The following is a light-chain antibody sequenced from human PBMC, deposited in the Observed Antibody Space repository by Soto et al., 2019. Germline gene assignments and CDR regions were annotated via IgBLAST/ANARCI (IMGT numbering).Light chain of an antibody. CDR2: LGS. Sequence: DIVMTQSPLSLPVTPGEPASISCRSSQSLLHSNGYNYLDWYLQKPGQSPQLLIYLGSNRASGVHDRFSGSGSSTDFTLKISSVEAEDVGVYYCMQALQSPLTFGGGTKVEIK. J-gene: IGKJ4*01. V-gene: IGKV2-28*01. CDR3: MQALQSPLT. CDR1: QSLLHSNGYNY.